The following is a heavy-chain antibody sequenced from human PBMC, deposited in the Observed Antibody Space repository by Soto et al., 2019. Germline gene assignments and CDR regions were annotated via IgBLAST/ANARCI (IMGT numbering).Heavy chain of an antibody. CDR3: ARDGPPGQLLFHYYGMDV. CDR2: INPNSGGT. D-gene: IGHD2-2*01. J-gene: IGHJ6*02. V-gene: IGHV1-2*04. CDR1: GYSFTGNS. Sequence: ASVTVSCKASGYSFTGNSIHWVLQAPGQGLEWMGWINPNSGGTNYAQKFQGWVTMTRDTSISTAYMELSRLRSDDTAVYYCARDGPPGQLLFHYYGMDVWGQGTTVTVSS.